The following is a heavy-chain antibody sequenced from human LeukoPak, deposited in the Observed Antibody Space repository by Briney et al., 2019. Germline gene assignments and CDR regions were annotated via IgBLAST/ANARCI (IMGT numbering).Heavy chain of an antibody. J-gene: IGHJ4*02. CDR2: IIPILGIA. Sequence: SVKVSCKASGGTFSSYAISWVRQAPGQGLEWMGRIIPILGIANYAQKFQGRVTITADKSTSTAYMELSSLRSEDTAVYYCARTGDYDSSGRLDYWGQGTLVTVSS. D-gene: IGHD3-22*01. V-gene: IGHV1-69*04. CDR3: ARTGDYDSSGRLDY. CDR1: GGTFSSYA.